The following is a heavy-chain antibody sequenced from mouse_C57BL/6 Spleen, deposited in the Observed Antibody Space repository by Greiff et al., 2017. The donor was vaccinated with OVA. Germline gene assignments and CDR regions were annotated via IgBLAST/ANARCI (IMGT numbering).Heavy chain of an antibody. CDR2: INPYNGGT. Sequence: VQLQQSGPVLVKPGASVKMSCKASGYTFTDYYMNWVKQSHGKSLEWIGVINPYNGGTSYNQKFKGKATLTVDKSSSTAYMELNSLTSEDSAVYYCAFITTVVAPLGYWGQGTLVTVSA. J-gene: IGHJ3*01. V-gene: IGHV1-19*01. D-gene: IGHD1-1*01. CDR1: GYTFTDYY. CDR3: AFITTVVAPLGY.